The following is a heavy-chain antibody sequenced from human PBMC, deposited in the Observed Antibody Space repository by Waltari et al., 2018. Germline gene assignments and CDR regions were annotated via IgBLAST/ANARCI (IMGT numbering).Heavy chain of an antibody. J-gene: IGHJ4*02. D-gene: IGHD2-8*01. CDR3: AKVGGCTNGVCYESRSFDY. V-gene: IGHV3-23*01. Sequence: EVQLLESGGGLVQPGGSLRLSCAASGFTFSSYAMSWVHQAPGQGLEWVSAISGSGGSTYYADSVKGRFTITRDNSKNTLYLQMNSLRAEDTAVYYCAKVGGCTNGVCYESRSFDYWGQGTLVTVSS. CDR2: ISGSGGST. CDR1: GFTFSSYA.